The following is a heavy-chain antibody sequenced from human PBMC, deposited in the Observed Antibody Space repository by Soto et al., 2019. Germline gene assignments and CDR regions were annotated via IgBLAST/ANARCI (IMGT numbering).Heavy chain of an antibody. D-gene: IGHD3-3*01. J-gene: IGHJ4*02. CDR2: ISSSGGRT. V-gene: IGHV3-23*01. Sequence: PGKGLEWVSGISSSGGRTYFADSVRGRFTISRDNSKNTMYLQMDSLRVEDTAVYYLSKVAKPRVVIDCFVYGGQLTRVSV. CDR3: SKVAKPRVVIDCFVY.